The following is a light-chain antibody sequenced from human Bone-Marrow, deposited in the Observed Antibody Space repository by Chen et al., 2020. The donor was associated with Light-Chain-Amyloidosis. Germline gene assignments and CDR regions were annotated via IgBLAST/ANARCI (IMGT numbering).Light chain of an antibody. CDR1: VTDVGSYNL. J-gene: IGLJ3*02. V-gene: IGLV2-23*01. Sequence: QSALTHPASVSGSPGQSIPISCTGTVTDVGSYNLVSWYQQYPGKAPKLLIYEDTKRPSGVSHRFSASKSGITASLTISGIQAEDEAVYYCCSYAGTPWLFGGGTYLTVL. CDR2: EDT. CDR3: CSYAGTPWL.